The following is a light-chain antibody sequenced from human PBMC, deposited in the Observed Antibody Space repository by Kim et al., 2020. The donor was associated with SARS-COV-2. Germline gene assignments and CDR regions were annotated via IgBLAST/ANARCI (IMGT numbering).Light chain of an antibody. V-gene: IGLV3-19*01. CDR2: GKN. CDR1: SLRNYY. Sequence: SSDLTQDPAVSVALGQTIRITCQGDSLRNYYPSWYQQKPGQAPVLVIYGKNNRPSGIPDRFSGSISGTPASLTITGAQAEDEADYYCNSRDSSGNRYVFGTGTKVTVL. J-gene: IGLJ1*01. CDR3: NSRDSSGNRYV.